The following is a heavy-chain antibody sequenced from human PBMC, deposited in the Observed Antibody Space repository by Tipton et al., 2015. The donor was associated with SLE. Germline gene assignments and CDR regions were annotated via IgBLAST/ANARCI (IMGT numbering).Heavy chain of an antibody. J-gene: IGHJ6*03. V-gene: IGHV4-59*01. CDR2: IYYSGST. CDR1: GGSISSYY. CDR3: ASDYSNSDYSYYYMDV. Sequence: TLSLTCTVSGGSISSYYWNWFRQPPGKGLEWIGYIYYSGSTNYNPSLKSRVTISVDRSQNQFSLRLSSVSAADTAVYYCASDYSNSDYSYYYMDVWGKGITVTVSS. D-gene: IGHD4-11*01.